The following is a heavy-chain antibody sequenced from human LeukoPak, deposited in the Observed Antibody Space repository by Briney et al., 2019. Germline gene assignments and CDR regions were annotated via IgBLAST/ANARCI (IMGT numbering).Heavy chain of an antibody. D-gene: IGHD1-7*01. V-gene: IGHV3-15*01. CDR2: IKSKTDGGTT. CDR3: TTVTYNWNYAAPSYYFDY. Sequence: PGGSLRLSCAASGFTFSNAWMSWVRQAPGKGLEWVGRIKSKTDGGTTDYAAPVKGRFTISRDDSKNTLYLQMNSLKTEDTAVYYCTTVTYNWNYAAPSYYFDYWGQGTLVTVSS. CDR1: GFTFSNAW. J-gene: IGHJ4*02.